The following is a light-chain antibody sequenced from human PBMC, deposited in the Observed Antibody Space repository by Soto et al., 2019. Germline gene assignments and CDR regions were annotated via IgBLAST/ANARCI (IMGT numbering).Light chain of an antibody. CDR2: GAS. CDR1: QSVSSNY. CDR3: QQYGSSPLT. V-gene: IGKV3-20*01. J-gene: IGKJ4*01. Sequence: EIVLTQSPGTLSLSPGERATLSCRASQSVSSNYLSWYQQQPGQPTRLLFYGASSSATGIPDRFSGSWSGKDFTLTISRLEPEDFAVYHCQQYGSSPLTFGGGTKVEIK.